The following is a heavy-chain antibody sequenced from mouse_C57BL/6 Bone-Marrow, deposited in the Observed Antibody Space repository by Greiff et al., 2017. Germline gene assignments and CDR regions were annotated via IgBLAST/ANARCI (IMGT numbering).Heavy chain of an antibody. J-gene: IGHJ3*01. V-gene: IGHV1-9*01. D-gene: IGHD1-1*01. CDR2: ILPGSGST. Sequence: QVQLQQSGAELMQPGASVKLSCKATGYTFTGYWIEWVKQRPGTGLEWIGGILPGSGSTNSNEKFKGKATFTADTSSNTAYMQLSILTTDDSAIFYCAREESYYYCSSYHAYWGQGTLVTVSA. CDR3: AREESYYYCSSYHAY. CDR1: GYTFTGYW.